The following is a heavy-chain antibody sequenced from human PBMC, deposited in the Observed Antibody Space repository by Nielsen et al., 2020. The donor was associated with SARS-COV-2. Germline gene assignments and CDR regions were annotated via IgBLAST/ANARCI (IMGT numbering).Heavy chain of an antibody. V-gene: IGHV4-34*01. CDR3: ARGRDDEIYSSYFYLDV. Sequence: SETLSLTCAVYGEALRDHDWTWIRQSPGKGLEWIGNINRSGGTKYNGPLKSRVSLSVDTMQNRFSLKVTSVTAADTAVYYCARGRDDEIYSSYFYLDVWAKGTSGTVSS. D-gene: IGHD2-15*01. CDR1: GEALRDHD. J-gene: IGHJ6*03. CDR2: INRSGGT.